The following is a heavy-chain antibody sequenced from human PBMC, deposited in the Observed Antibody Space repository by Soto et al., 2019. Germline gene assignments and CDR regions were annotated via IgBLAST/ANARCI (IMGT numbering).Heavy chain of an antibody. CDR3: ARTAAEIPFDH. V-gene: IGHV3-21*01. J-gene: IGHJ4*02. Sequence: EVQLVESGGGLVKPGGSLRLSCAASGFTFKRYGMNWVRQAPGRGLEWVSFISDSSHHTYYADSVKGRFSITRDNAKKSVFLQMNSLRAEDTALYFCARTAAEIPFDHWGQGTLVTVSS. CDR1: GFTFKRYG. CDR2: ISDSSHHT. D-gene: IGHD2-15*01.